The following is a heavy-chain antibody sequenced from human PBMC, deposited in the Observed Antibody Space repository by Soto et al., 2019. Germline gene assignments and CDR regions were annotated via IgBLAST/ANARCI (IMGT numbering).Heavy chain of an antibody. CDR2: IYSGGST. Sequence: SETLSLTCTVSGGPIISTSYYWTWLRQSPGKGLEWIGTIYSGGSTSYNPSLGGRVAISIDTPNYQFSLKLTSVTPTDTAVYFCARAPSAGSIPYTWFDPWGPGTLVTVSS. V-gene: IGHV4-39*01. J-gene: IGHJ5*02. CDR3: ARAPSAGSIPYTWFDP. CDR1: GGPIISTSYY. D-gene: IGHD6-25*01.